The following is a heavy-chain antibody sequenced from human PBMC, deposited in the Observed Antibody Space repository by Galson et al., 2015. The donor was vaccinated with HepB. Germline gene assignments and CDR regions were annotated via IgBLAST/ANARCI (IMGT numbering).Heavy chain of an antibody. Sequence: SVKVSCKASGYTFTSYGISWVRQAPGQGLEWMGWISAYNGNTNYAQKLQGRVTMTRDTSTSTVYMELSSLRSEDTAVYYCARDNDVDSNTVGFDYWGQGTLVTVSS. CDR1: GYTFTSYG. CDR2: ISAYNGNT. J-gene: IGHJ4*02. CDR3: ARDNDVDSNTVGFDY. D-gene: IGHD4-23*01. V-gene: IGHV1-18*04.